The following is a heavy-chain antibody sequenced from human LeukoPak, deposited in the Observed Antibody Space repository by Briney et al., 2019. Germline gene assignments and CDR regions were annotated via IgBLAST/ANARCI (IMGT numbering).Heavy chain of an antibody. CDR2: IYYSGST. CDR3: ARRQSAYNDFDY. J-gene: IGHJ4*02. Sequence: PSETLSLTCTVSGGSISSSSYYWGWIRQPPGKGLEWIGSIYYSGSTYYNPSLKSRVTISVDTSKNQFSLKLSSVTAADTAVYYCARRQSAYNDFDYWGQGTLVTVSS. V-gene: IGHV4-39*07. CDR1: GGSISSSSYY. D-gene: IGHD5-24*01.